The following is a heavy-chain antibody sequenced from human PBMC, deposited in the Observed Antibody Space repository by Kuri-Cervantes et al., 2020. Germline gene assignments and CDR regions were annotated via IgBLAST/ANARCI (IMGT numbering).Heavy chain of an antibody. Sequence: GESLKISCAASGFTFSNAWMSWVRQAPGKGLEWVGRIKSKTDGGTTDYAAPVKGRFTISRDDSKNTLYLQMNSLRAEDTAVYYCARVASNWNYVGYFDYWGQGTLVTVSS. D-gene: IGHD1-7*01. J-gene: IGHJ4*02. CDR2: IKSKTDGGTT. CDR1: GFTFSNAW. CDR3: ARVASNWNYVGYFDY. V-gene: IGHV3-15*01.